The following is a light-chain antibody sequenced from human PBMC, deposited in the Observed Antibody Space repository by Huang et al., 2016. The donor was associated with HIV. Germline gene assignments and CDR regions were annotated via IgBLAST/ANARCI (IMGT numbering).Light chain of an antibody. V-gene: IGKV1-39*01. CDR2: AAS. Sequence: DIQMTQSPSSLSASVGDRVTITCRASQSISNYLNWYQQRPWKAPKLLISAASSLQSGVSSRFSGSGSGTDFTLSISSLQAEDFVTYCCQQSDTTPPTFGHGTKVEVK. J-gene: IGKJ1*01. CDR3: QQSDTTPPT. CDR1: QSISNY.